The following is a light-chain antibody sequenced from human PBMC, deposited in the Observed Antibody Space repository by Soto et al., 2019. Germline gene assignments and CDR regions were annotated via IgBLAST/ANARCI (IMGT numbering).Light chain of an antibody. CDR1: SGHSSYA. CDR3: QTWGTGIWV. J-gene: IGLJ3*02. Sequence: QSVLTQSPSASASLGASVKLTCTLSSGHSSYAIAWHQQQPEKGPRYLMKLNSDGSHSKGDGIPDRFSGSSSGAERYLTISSLQSEDEADYYCQTWGTGIWVCGGGTKLTVL. V-gene: IGLV4-69*01. CDR2: LNSDGSH.